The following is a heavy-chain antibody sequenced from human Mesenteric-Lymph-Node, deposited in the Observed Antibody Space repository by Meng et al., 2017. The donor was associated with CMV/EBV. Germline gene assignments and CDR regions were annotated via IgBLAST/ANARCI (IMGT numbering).Heavy chain of an antibody. J-gene: IGHJ6*02. CDR1: GYTFTSYG. V-gene: IGHV1-18*01. CDR2: ISAYNGNT. Sequence: ASVKVSCKASGYTFTSYGISWVRQAPGQGLEWMGWISAYNGNTNYAQKLQGRVTMTTDTSTSTAYMELRSLRSDDTAVYYCATDGVAGDIDYYYYYGMDVWGQGTTVTVSS. D-gene: IGHD7-27*01. CDR3: ATDGVAGDIDYYYYYGMDV.